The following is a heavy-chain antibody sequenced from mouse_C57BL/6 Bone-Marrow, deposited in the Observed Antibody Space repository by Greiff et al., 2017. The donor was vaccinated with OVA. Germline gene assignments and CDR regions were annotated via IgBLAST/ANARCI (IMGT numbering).Heavy chain of an antibody. CDR2: IDPENGDT. CDR3: TTYTLITTVVALDY. V-gene: IGHV14-4*01. CDR1: GFNIKDDY. Sequence: VPLQQSGAELVRPGASVKLSCTASGFNIKDDYMHWVKQRPEQGLEWIGWIDPENGDTEYASKFQGKATITADTSSNTAYLQLSSLTSEDTAVYYCTTYTLITTVVALDYWGQGTTLTVSS. D-gene: IGHD1-1*01. J-gene: IGHJ2*01.